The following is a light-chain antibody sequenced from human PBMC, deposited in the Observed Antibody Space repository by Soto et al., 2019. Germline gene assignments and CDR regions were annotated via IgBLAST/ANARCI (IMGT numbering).Light chain of an antibody. CDR2: GAS. CDR3: QQYHSYPVT. Sequence: DIQMTQSPSSLSASVGDTVTITCRASQGISNFLAWFQQKPGKAPKSLIYGASNLQSGVPSKFSGSGSDTGFTLTISSLQPEDSATYFCQQYHSYPVTFGGGTKVEIK. V-gene: IGKV1-16*02. CDR1: QGISNF. J-gene: IGKJ4*01.